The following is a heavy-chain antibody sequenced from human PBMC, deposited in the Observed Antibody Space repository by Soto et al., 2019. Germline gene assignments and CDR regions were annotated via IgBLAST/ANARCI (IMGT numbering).Heavy chain of an antibody. CDR2: IRNKANGYTT. D-gene: IGHD1-26*01. J-gene: IGHJ4*02. Sequence: EGSLRLSCAASGFSFSDHYMDWVRQAPGKGLEWLGRIRNKANGYTTEYAASVRGRISISRDDAKNSLFLQVTNVKIEDTAVYFCAKEATNDQWELLHFDSWGQGNLVTVSS. V-gene: IGHV3-72*01. CDR1: GFSFSDHY. CDR3: AKEATNDQWELLHFDS.